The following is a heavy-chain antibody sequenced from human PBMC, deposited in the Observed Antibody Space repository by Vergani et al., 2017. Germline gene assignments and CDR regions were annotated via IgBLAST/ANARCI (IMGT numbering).Heavy chain of an antibody. Sequence: QVQLQESGPGLVKPSQTLSLTCTVSGGSISSGGYYWSWIRQHPGKGLEWIGYIYYSGSTYYNPSLKSLVTISVDTSKNQFSLKLSSVTAADTAVYYCARISSRGHWFDAWGQGTLVTVSS. CDR2: IYYSGST. D-gene: IGHD6-13*01. CDR3: ARISSRGHWFDA. CDR1: GGSISSGGYY. J-gene: IGHJ5*02. V-gene: IGHV4-31*01.